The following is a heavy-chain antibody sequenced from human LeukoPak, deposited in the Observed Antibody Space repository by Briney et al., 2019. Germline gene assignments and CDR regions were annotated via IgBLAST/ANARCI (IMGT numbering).Heavy chain of an antibody. CDR2: INQAGSEK. V-gene: IGHV3-7*05. CDR1: GLTLSSYW. Sequence: PGGSLRLSCAGSGLTLSSYWMSWVRQAPGTGLEWVANINQAGSEKYYVGSVKGRFTISRDNAKNSLYLQMNSLRAEDTAMYYCARSITGKTNWFDPWGQGTLVTVSS. D-gene: IGHD1-20*01. J-gene: IGHJ5*02. CDR3: ARSITGKTNWFDP.